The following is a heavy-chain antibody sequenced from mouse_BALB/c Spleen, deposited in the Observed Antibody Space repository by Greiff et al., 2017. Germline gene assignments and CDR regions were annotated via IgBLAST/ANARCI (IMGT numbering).Heavy chain of an antibody. CDR1: GYTFTSYW. V-gene: IGHV1-7*01. CDR2: INPSTGYT. D-gene: IGHD2-14*01. CDR3: ARYRYDGSWFAY. Sequence: QVQLKQSGAELAKPGASVKMSCKASGYTFTSYWMHWVKQRPGQGLEWIGYINPSTGYTEYNQKFKDKATLTADKSSSTAYMQLSSLTSEDSAVYYCARYRYDGSWFAYWGQGTLVTVSA. J-gene: IGHJ3*01.